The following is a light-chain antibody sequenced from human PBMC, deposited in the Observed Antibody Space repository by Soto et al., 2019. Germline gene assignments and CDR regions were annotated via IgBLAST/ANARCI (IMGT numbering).Light chain of an antibody. CDR2: NTD. Sequence: QSVLTQTPSASGTPGQRVTISCSGSSSNIGDNTVSWYQQLPRTAPKLLLYNTDQRPSGVPDRFSGSKSGTSASLAISGLQSEDEADYYCAAWDGTLSGWVFGGGTQLTVL. CDR1: SSNIGDNT. J-gene: IGLJ3*02. CDR3: AAWDGTLSGWV. V-gene: IGLV1-44*01.